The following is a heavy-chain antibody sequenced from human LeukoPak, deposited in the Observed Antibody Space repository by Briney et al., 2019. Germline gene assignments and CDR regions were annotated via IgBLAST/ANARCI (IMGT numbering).Heavy chain of an antibody. J-gene: IGHJ4*02. CDR1: GGSISSYY. Sequence: PSETLSLTCTVSGGSISSYYWSWIRHPPGKGLEWIGYIYYSGSTNYNPSLTSRVTLSVDTSKNQFSLKLSSVTAADTAVYYCARQQLSQLYYFDYWGQGTLVTVSS. D-gene: IGHD6-13*01. CDR2: IYYSGST. V-gene: IGHV4-59*01. CDR3: ARQQLSQLYYFDY.